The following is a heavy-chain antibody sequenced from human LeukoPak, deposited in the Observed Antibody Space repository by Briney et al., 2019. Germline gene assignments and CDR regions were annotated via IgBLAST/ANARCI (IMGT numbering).Heavy chain of an antibody. CDR2: ISSSSSYI. CDR3: ARAGDDYVWGSHTPLDY. CDR1: GFTFSSYS. D-gene: IGHD3-16*01. J-gene: IGHJ4*02. Sequence: GGPLRLSCAASGFTFSSYSMNWVRQAPGKGLEWVSSISSSSSYIYYADSVKGRFTISRDNAKNSLYLQMNSLRAEDTAVYYCARAGDDYVWGSHTPLDYWGQGTLVTVSS. V-gene: IGHV3-21*01.